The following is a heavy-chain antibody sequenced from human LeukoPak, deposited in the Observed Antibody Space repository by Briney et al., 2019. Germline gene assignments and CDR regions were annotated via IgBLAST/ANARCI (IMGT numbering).Heavy chain of an antibody. CDR1: GFTFSSYG. D-gene: IGHD1-26*01. CDR2: IRYDGSNK. CDR3: AKVGAYSGSYTDY. J-gene: IGHJ4*02. Sequence: GGSLRLSCAASGFTFSSYGMHWVRQAPGKGLEWVAFIRYDGSNKYYADSVKGRFTISRDNSKNTLYLQMNSLRAEDTAVYYCAKVGAYSGSYTDYWGQGTLVTVSS. V-gene: IGHV3-30*02.